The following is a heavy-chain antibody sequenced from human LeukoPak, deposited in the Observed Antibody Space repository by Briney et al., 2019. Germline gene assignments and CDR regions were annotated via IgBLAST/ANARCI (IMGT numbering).Heavy chain of an antibody. D-gene: IGHD2-15*01. CDR2: IYYSGST. Sequence: SETLSLTCTVSGGSISSYYWSWIRQPPGKGLEWIGYIYYSGSTNYNPSLKSRVTISVDTSKNQFSLKLSSVTAADTAVYYCARDTNPTPGWYFDYWGQGTLVTVSS. CDR3: ARDTNPTPGWYFDY. J-gene: IGHJ4*02. V-gene: IGHV4-59*01. CDR1: GGSISSYY.